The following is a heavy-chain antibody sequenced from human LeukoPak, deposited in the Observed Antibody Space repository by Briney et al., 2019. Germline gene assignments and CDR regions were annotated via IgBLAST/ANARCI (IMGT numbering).Heavy chain of an antibody. CDR2: ISYDGSNK. CDR1: GFTFSSYG. V-gene: IGHV3-30*18. D-gene: IGHD6-13*01. Sequence: GGSLRLSCAASGFTFSSYGMHWVRQAPGKGLEWVAVISYDGSNKYYADSVKGRFTISRDNSNNTMYLQMNSLRAEDTAVYYCAKARGSEIAAATNYWGQGALVTVSS. J-gene: IGHJ4*02. CDR3: AKARGSEIAAATNY.